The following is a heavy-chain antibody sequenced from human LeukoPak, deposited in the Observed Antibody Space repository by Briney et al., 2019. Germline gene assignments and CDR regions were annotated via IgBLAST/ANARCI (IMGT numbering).Heavy chain of an antibody. CDR3: AKAIVVVVAARYFDY. V-gene: IGHV3-23*01. CDR2: ISGSGGST. CDR1: GFTFSSYA. Sequence: GGSLRLSCAASGFTFSSYAMSWVRQAPGKGLEWVSAISGSGGSTYYADSMKGRFTISRDNSKNTLYLQMNSLRAEDTAVYYCAKAIVVVVAARYFDYWGQGTLVTVSS. J-gene: IGHJ4*02. D-gene: IGHD2-15*01.